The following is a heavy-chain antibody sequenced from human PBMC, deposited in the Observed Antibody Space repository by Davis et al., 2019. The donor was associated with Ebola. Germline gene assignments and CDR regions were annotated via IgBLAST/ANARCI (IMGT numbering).Heavy chain of an antibody. CDR3: ARQYASYNTNTDWFDP. CDR1: GGSISSSTYH. CDR2: IFHTGAT. D-gene: IGHD1-14*01. Sequence: PSETLSLTCTVSGGSISSSTYHWVWVRQPPGKGLEWIGSIFHTGATYYSPSLKSRVTISVDTSKNQLSLMLSSVTAADTAVYYCARQYASYNTNTDWFDPWGQGALVTVSS. V-gene: IGHV4-39*01. J-gene: IGHJ5*02.